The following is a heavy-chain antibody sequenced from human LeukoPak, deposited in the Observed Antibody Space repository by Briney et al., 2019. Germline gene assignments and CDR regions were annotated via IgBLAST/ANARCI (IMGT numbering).Heavy chain of an antibody. CDR2: IYYSGST. CDR3: ASTQTITMIVVVIPGAFDI. J-gene: IGHJ3*02. D-gene: IGHD3-22*01. Sequence: SETLSLTCTVSGGSISSSSYYWGWIRQPPGKGLEWIGSIYYSGSTYYNPSLKSRVTISVDTSKNQFSLKLSSVTAADTAVYYCASTQTITMIVVVIPGAFDIWGQGTMVTVSS. V-gene: IGHV4-39*07. CDR1: GGSISSSSYY.